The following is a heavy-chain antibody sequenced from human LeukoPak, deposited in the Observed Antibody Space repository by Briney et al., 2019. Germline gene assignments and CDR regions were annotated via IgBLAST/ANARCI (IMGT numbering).Heavy chain of an antibody. J-gene: IGHJ4*02. D-gene: IGHD3-22*01. CDR3: ARDGGYYDSSGYPDY. Sequence: GGSLRLSCAASGFTFSSYSMNWVRQAPGKGLEWVSSISSSSSYIYYADSVKGRFTISRDNAKNSLYLQMNNLRAEDTAVYYCARDGGYYDSSGYPDYWGQGTLVTVSS. CDR1: GFTFSSYS. CDR2: ISSSSSYI. V-gene: IGHV3-21*01.